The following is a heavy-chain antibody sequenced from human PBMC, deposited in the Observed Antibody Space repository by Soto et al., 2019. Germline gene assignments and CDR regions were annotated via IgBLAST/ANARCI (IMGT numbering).Heavy chain of an antibody. CDR3: AKEALPARPTDYYYYGMDV. Sequence: GGSLRLSCAASGFTFDDYTMHWVRQAPGKGLEWVSLISWDGGSTYYADSVKGRFTISRDNSKNSLYLQMNSLRTEDTALYYCAKEALPARPTDYYYYGMDVWGQGTTVTVSS. V-gene: IGHV3-43*01. D-gene: IGHD6-6*01. J-gene: IGHJ6*02. CDR1: GFTFDDYT. CDR2: ISWDGGST.